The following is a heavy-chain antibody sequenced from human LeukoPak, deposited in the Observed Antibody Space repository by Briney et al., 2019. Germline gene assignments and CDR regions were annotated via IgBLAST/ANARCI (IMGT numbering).Heavy chain of an antibody. V-gene: IGHV3-30-3*01. Sequence: GRSLRLSCAASGFTFSSYAMHWVRQAPGKGLEWVAVISYDGSNKYYADSVKGRFTISRDNAKNSLYLQMNSLRAEDTAVYYCARDPPSFQHWGQGTLVTVSS. CDR2: ISYDGSNK. CDR1: GFTFSSYA. CDR3: ARDPPSFQH. J-gene: IGHJ1*01.